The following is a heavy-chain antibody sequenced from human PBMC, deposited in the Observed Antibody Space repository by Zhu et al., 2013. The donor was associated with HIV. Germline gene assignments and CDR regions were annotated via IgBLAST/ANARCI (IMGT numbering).Heavy chain of an antibody. V-gene: IGHV1-18*01. J-gene: IGHJ6*02. Sequence: QVQLVQSGAEVKKPGASVKVSCKASGYTFTSYGISWVRQAPGQGLEWMGWISAYNGNTNYAQKLQGRVTMTTDTSTSTAYMELRSLRSDDTAVYYCARTIFGVVITYYYYYGMDVWGQGTTVTVSS. CDR2: ISAYNGNT. D-gene: IGHD3-3*01. CDR1: GYTFTSYG. CDR3: ARTIFGVVITYYYYYGMDV.